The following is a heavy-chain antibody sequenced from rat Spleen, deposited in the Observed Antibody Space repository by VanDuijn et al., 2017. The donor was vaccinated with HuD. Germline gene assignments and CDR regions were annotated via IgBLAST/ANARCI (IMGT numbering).Heavy chain of an antibody. CDR3: ARRHYGYTDYFDY. D-gene: IGHD1-9*01. Sequence: EVQLVESGGGLVQPGRSLKLSCVASGFTFNKYWMNWIRQAPGKGLEWVASITNTGGNLYYPDSMKGRFTISRDNAQNTLYLQMNSLRSEDTATYYCARRHYGYTDYFDYWGQGVMVTVSS. CDR2: ITNTGGNL. CDR1: GFTFNKYW. J-gene: IGHJ2*01. V-gene: IGHV5-31*01.